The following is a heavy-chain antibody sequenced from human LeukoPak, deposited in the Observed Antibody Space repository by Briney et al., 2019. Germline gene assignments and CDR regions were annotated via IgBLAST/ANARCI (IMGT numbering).Heavy chain of an antibody. Sequence: GASVNVSCKASGGTFNKNSIAWVRQAPGQGLEWMGRIIPIVGLTNYAQRFQGRITITADYSTTTAYMVLSSLRSEDTAVYYCSRVQAVGVPVAVGAYYSYGMDVWGQGTTVTVSS. D-gene: IGHD2-21*01. CDR1: GGTFNKNS. J-gene: IGHJ6*02. CDR3: SRVQAVGVPVAVGAYYSYGMDV. CDR2: IIPIVGLT. V-gene: IGHV1-69*04.